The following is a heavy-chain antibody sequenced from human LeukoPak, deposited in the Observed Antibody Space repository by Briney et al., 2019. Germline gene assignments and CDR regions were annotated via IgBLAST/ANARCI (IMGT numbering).Heavy chain of an antibody. Sequence: GGSLRLSCAASGFNFNNAWMTWVRQAPGKGLEWVGRIKSKIDGGTTDSAAPLQGRFTVSRDDSKNTLYLYMDNLKTEDTAVYYCTTHRGSNNGWYAYWGQGALVTVSS. CDR2: IKSKIDGGTT. J-gene: IGHJ4*02. V-gene: IGHV3-15*01. D-gene: IGHD6-19*01. CDR1: GFNFNNAW. CDR3: TTHRGSNNGWYAY.